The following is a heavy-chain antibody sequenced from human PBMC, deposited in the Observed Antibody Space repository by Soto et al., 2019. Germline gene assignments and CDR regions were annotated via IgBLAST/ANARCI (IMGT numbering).Heavy chain of an antibody. CDR2: IHYTGTT. D-gene: IGHD2-15*01. V-gene: IGHV4-59*08. Sequence: SETLSLTCTVSRGSINNSYWTWIRQPPGKRLEWIGYIHYTGTTNHNPSLRGRVTMSVDTSNNQFSLKLSSVTAADTAVYYCATHLTYCSAGSCYSDFPYYGMDVWGQGTTVTVSS. CDR3: ATHLTYCSAGSCYSDFPYYGMDV. J-gene: IGHJ6*02. CDR1: RGSINNSY.